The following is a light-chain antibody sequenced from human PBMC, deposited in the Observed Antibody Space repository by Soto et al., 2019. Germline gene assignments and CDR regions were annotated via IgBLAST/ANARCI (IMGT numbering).Light chain of an antibody. CDR2: EVS. J-gene: IGKJ1*01. CDR1: QILLHSDGKTY. V-gene: IGKV2D-29*01. CDR3: QQYNNWWT. Sequence: DIVMTQTPLSLSVTPGQPASISCKSSQILLHSDGKTYLYWYLQXPGQPPXLLIYEVSNRFSGVPDRFSGSGSGTEFTLTIKSLKSEDFAVYYCQQYNNWWTFGQGTKVDIK.